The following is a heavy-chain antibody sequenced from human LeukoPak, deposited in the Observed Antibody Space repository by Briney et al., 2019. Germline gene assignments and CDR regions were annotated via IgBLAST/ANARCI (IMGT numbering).Heavy chain of an antibody. CDR3: ARDPDWLRFEGNYFDY. CDR2: ISTSGSTK. J-gene: IGHJ4*02. Sequence: PGGSLRLSCAASGFTFSSHEMNWVRQAPGKGLEWVSYISTSGSTKYYADSVKGRSTISRDNAKNSLYLQMNSLRAEDTAVYYCARDPDWLRFEGNYFDYWGQGTLVTVSS. V-gene: IGHV3-48*03. D-gene: IGHD5-12*01. CDR1: GFTFSSHE.